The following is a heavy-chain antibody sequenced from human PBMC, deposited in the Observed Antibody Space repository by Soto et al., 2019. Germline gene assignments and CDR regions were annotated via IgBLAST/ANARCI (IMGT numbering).Heavy chain of an antibody. D-gene: IGHD6-13*01. V-gene: IGHV1-69*08. CDR2: IIPILGIA. CDR3: ARDVVQQLVRGGLNNWFDP. Sequence: QVQLVQSGAEVKKPGSSVKVSCKASGGTFSSYTISWVRQAPGQGLEWMGRIIPILGIANYAQKFQGRVTITADKSTSTAYMELSSLRSEDTAVYDCARDVVQQLVRGGLNNWFDPWGHGTLVTVSS. CDR1: GGTFSSYT. J-gene: IGHJ5*02.